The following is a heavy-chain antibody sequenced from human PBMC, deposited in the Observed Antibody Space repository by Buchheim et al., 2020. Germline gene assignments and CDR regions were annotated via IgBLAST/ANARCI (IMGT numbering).Heavy chain of an antibody. CDR2: IKQDGSEK. V-gene: IGHV3-7*01. J-gene: IGHJ6*02. CDR1: GFTFSSYW. CDR3: ARGGGGWYYYYGMDV. Sequence: EVQLVESGGGLVQPGGSLRLSCAASGFTFSSYWMSWVRQAPGKGLEWVANIKQDGSEKYYVDSVKGRFTISRHNAKNSLYLQMNSLRAEDTAVYYCARGGGGWYYYYGMDVWGQGTT. D-gene: IGHD6-19*01.